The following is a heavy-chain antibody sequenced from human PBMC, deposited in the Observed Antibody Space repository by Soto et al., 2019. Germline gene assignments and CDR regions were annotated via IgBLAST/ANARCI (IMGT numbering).Heavy chain of an antibody. CDR3: AREPDYYDSSGPRPVEG. J-gene: IGHJ4*02. D-gene: IGHD3-22*01. CDR2: INAGNGNT. V-gene: IGHV1-3*01. CDR1: GYTFTSYA. Sequence: ASVKVSCKASGYTFTSYAMHWVRQAPGQRLEWMGWINAGNGNTKYSQKFQGRVTITRDTSASTAYMELSSLRSEDTAVYYCAREPDYYDSSGPRPVEGWGQGTLVTVSS.